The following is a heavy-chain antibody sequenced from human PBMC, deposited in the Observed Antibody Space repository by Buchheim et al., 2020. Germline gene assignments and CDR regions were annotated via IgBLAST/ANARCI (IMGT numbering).Heavy chain of an antibody. CDR1: GGSISSYY. V-gene: IGHV4-59*01. J-gene: IGHJ4*02. CDR2: FYYSGST. Sequence: QVQLQESGPGLVKPSETLSLTCTVSGGSISSYYWSWIRQPPGKGLEWIGYFYYSGSTNYNPSLKSRVTISVDTSKNQFSLKLSSVTAADTAVYYCARVYRGYCSGGSCYSNYFDYWGQGTL. CDR3: ARVYRGYCSGGSCYSNYFDY. D-gene: IGHD2-15*01.